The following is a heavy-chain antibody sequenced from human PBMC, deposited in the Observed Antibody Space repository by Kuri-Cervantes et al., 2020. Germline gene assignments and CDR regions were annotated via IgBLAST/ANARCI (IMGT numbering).Heavy chain of an antibody. CDR1: GGSFSDYY. Sequence: GGSLRLSCAVYGGSFSDYYMSWIRQAPGKGLEWVSYISSSGSTIYYADSVKGRFTISRDNAKNSLYLQMNSLRAEDTAVYYCTKALGWYFDLWGRGTVVTVSS. J-gene: IGHJ2*01. V-gene: IGHV3-11*04. CDR2: ISSSGSTI. CDR3: TKALGWYFDL.